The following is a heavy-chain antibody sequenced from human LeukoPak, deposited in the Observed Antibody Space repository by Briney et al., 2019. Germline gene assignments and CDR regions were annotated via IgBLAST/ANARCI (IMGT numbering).Heavy chain of an antibody. Sequence: SETLSLTCAVYGGSFSGYYWSWIRQPPGKGLEWIGEINHSGSTNYNPSLKSRVTISVDTSKNQFSLKLSSVTAADTAVYYCARYGSLGGFDPWGQGTLVTVSS. D-gene: IGHD1-26*01. CDR3: ARYGSLGGFDP. CDR1: GGSFSGYY. CDR2: INHSGST. V-gene: IGHV4-34*01. J-gene: IGHJ5*02.